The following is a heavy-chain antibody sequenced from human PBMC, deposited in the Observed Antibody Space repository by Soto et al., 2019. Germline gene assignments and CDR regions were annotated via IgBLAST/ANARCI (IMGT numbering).Heavy chain of an antibody. V-gene: IGHV3-23*01. CDR1: GFTFDNYA. CDR3: ARGASTSWFVS. J-gene: IGHJ5*02. Sequence: EVRLLESGGGLVPTGGSLRLSCAAYGFTFDNYAMSWVRQAPGKGLEWVSAISTDSGTIFYAGSVKGRFTISRDNSKNTLYLQMNSLRVEDTALYYCARGASTSWFVSWGQGTLVTVSS. D-gene: IGHD6-13*01. CDR2: ISTDSGTI.